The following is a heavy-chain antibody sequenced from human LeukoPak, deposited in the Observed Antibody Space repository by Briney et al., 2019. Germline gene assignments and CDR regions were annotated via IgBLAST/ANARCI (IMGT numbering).Heavy chain of an antibody. Sequence: ASVKVSCKASGYTFTSYDINWVRQATGQGLEWMGWMNPNSGNTGYAQKFQGRVTMTRNTSISTAYMELSSLRAEDTAVYYCARENLQYDFWSGYLVYNWFDPWGQGTLVTVSS. J-gene: IGHJ5*02. CDR3: ARENLQYDFWSGYLVYNWFDP. V-gene: IGHV1-8*01. CDR2: MNPNSGNT. CDR1: GYTFTSYD. D-gene: IGHD3-3*01.